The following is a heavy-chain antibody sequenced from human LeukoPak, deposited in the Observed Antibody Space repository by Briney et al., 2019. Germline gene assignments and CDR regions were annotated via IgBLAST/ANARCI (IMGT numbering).Heavy chain of an antibody. CDR2: IYPGDSDT. Sequence: GEPLKISCKGSGYSFTSYWIGWVRQMPGKGLEWMGIIYPGDSDTTYSPSFQGQVTISADKSISTAYLQWSSLKASDTAMYYCARHATYSSGWYQIDYWGQGTLVTVSS. CDR3: ARHATYSSGWYQIDY. CDR1: GYSFTSYW. D-gene: IGHD6-19*01. J-gene: IGHJ4*02. V-gene: IGHV5-51*01.